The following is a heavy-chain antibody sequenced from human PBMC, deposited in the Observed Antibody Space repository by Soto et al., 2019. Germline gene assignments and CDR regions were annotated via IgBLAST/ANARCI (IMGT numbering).Heavy chain of an antibody. Sequence: GGSLTLSCATSGSDFCSYGIHWFREVPGKGLEWVADISEDGSYKHYAESVKGRFTVSRDNAKNSLYLQTNSLRAEDTAVYYCARTRDSRGYSLVDHWGQGTLVTVS. V-gene: IGHV3-7*01. D-gene: IGHD3-22*01. CDR3: ARTRDSRGYSLVDH. J-gene: IGHJ4*02. CDR1: GSDFCSYG. CDR2: ISEDGSYK.